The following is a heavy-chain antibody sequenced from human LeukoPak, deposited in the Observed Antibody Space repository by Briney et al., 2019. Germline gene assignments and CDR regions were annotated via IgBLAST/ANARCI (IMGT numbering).Heavy chain of an antibody. Sequence: ASVKVSCKASGYTFTSYGISWVRRAPGQGLEWMGWISAYNGNTNYAQKLQGRVTMTTDTSTSTAYMELRSLRSDDTAVYYCARDGFYCSGGSCHDAFDIWGQGTMVTVSS. CDR3: ARDGFYCSGGSCHDAFDI. J-gene: IGHJ3*02. V-gene: IGHV1-18*01. D-gene: IGHD2-15*01. CDR2: ISAYNGNT. CDR1: GYTFTSYG.